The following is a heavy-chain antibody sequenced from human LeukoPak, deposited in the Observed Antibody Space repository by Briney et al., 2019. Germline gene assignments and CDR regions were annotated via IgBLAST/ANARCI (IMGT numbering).Heavy chain of an antibody. CDR3: AKDMALWRLETLDI. CDR1: GFTFDDYA. D-gene: IGHD6-19*01. J-gene: IGHJ3*02. Sequence: GGSLRLSCAASGFTFDDYAMHWVRQAPGKGLEWVSLISWDGGSTYYADSVKGRFTISRDNSKNSLYLQMNSLRAEDTALYYCAKDMALWRLETLDIWGQGTMVTVSS. V-gene: IGHV3-43D*03. CDR2: ISWDGGST.